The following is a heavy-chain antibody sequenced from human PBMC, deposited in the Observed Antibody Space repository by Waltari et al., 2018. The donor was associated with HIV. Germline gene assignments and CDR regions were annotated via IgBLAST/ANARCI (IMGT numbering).Heavy chain of an antibody. Sequence: QLQLQESGPGLVKPSETLSLTCTVSGGSISSSSYYWGWIRQPPGQGLEWIGSIYYSGSTYYNPSLKSRVTISVDTSKNQFSLKLSSVTAADTAVYYCARESGEGGYYLYYFDYWGQGTLVTVSS. J-gene: IGHJ4*02. CDR3: ARESGEGGYYLYYFDY. D-gene: IGHD3-22*01. CDR1: GGSISSSSYY. CDR2: IYYSGST. V-gene: IGHV4-39*02.